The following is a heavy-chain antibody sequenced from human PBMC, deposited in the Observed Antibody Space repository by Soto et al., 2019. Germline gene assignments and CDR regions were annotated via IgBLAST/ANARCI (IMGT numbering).Heavy chain of an antibody. CDR1: GFTFSSYG. Sequence: QVQLVESGGGVVQPGRSLRLSCAASGFTFSSYGMHWVRQPPGKGLEWVAVISYDGSNKYYADSVKGRFTISRDNSKNTLYLQMNGLRAEDTAVYYCAKDQNYYGSGSYLDYWGQGTLVTVSS. J-gene: IGHJ4*02. D-gene: IGHD3-10*01. V-gene: IGHV3-30*18. CDR3: AKDQNYYGSGSYLDY. CDR2: ISYDGSNK.